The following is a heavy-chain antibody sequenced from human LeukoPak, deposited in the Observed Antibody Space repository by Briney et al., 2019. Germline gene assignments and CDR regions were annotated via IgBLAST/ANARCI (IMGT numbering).Heavy chain of an antibody. D-gene: IGHD4-17*01. V-gene: IGHV3-9*03. CDR1: GFGFSSYS. J-gene: IGHJ4*02. Sequence: GGSLRLSCATSGFGFSSYSMNWVRQAPGKGLEWVSGISWNSGSIGYADSVKGRFTISRGNAKNSLYLQMNSLRAEDMALYYCAKSDYGDFYFDYWGQGTLVTVSS. CDR3: AKSDYGDFYFDY. CDR2: ISWNSGSI.